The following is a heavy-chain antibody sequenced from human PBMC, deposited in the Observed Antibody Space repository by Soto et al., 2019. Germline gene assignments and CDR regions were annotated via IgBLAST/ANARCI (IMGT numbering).Heavy chain of an antibody. Sequence: EVQLLESGGGLVQPGGSLRLSCAASGFTFSRYAMGWVHQAPGKGLEWVSVISGSGGNIHYADSVKGRFTISRDNSKNTLYLQMNSLRVEDTAVYNCATQDFRGTTGTTWGQGTLVTVSS. V-gene: IGHV3-23*01. D-gene: IGHD1-1*01. CDR2: ISGSGGNI. CDR3: ATQDFRGTTGTT. CDR1: GFTFSRYA. J-gene: IGHJ4*02.